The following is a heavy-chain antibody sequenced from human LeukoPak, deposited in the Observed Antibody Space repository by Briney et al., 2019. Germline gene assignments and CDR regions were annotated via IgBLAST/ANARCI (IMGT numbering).Heavy chain of an antibody. D-gene: IGHD4-17*01. J-gene: IGHJ4*02. CDR1: GGSISSSSYY. CDR2: IYYSGST. CDR3: ARHLTTVTTPFDY. V-gene: IGHV4-39*01. Sequence: TSETLSLTCTVSGGSISSSSYYWGWIRQPPGKGLEWIGSIYYSGSTYYNPSLKSRVTISVDTSKNQFSLKLSSVTAADTAVYYCARHLTTVTTPFDYWGPGTLVTVSS.